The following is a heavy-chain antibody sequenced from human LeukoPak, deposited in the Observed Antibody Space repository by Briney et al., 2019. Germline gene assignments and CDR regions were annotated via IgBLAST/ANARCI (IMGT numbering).Heavy chain of an antibody. J-gene: IGHJ4*02. CDR1: GFTLSSYG. Sequence: GGSLRLSCAVSGFTLSSYGIHWVRQAPGKGLEWVAFVRYDGSSKYYADSVRGRFTISRDNSKNTLDLQMNSLGAEDTAVYYCAKFEYDSTGYYVGFDYWGQGTLVTVSP. V-gene: IGHV3-30*02. D-gene: IGHD3-22*01. CDR2: VRYDGSSK. CDR3: AKFEYDSTGYYVGFDY.